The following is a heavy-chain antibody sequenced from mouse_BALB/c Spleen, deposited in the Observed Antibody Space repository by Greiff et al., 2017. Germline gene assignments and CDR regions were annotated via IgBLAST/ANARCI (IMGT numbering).Heavy chain of an antibody. V-gene: IGHV14-3*02. Sequence: VQLKESGAELVKPGASVKLSCTASGFNIKDTYMHWVKQRPEQGLEWIGRIDPANGNTKYDPKFQGKATITADTSSNTAYLQLSSLTSEDTAFYYCARQLGLNYYAMDYWGQGTSVTVSS. CDR2: IDPANGNT. CDR3: ARQLGLNYYAMDY. CDR1: GFNIKDTY. D-gene: IGHD3-1*01. J-gene: IGHJ4*01.